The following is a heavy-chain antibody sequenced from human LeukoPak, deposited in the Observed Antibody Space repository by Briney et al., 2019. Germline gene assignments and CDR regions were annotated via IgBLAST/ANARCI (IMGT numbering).Heavy chain of an antibody. CDR3: ARGRARRTRTYYFDY. V-gene: IGHV1-8*01. Sequence: ASVKVSCKASGYTFTSYVINWVRQATGQGLEWMGWMNPNSGNTGYAQKFQGRVTMPRNTSISTAYMELSSLRSEDTAVYYCARGRARRTRTYYFDYWGQGTLVTVSS. J-gene: IGHJ4*02. CDR2: MNPNSGNT. CDR1: GYTFTSYV.